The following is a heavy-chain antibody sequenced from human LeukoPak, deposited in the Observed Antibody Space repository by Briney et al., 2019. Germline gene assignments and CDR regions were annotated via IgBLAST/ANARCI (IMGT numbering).Heavy chain of an antibody. J-gene: IGHJ4*02. CDR1: GFIFSNYA. V-gene: IGHV3-23*01. CDR3: AKALYTTSWYRGCDC. CDR2: ISSDASTT. Sequence: PGGSLRLSCAASGFIFSNYAMNCVRQAPGRGLEWVSSISSDASTTSYAASVKGRFTISRDNSKNTLYLQMNSLRAEDTAVYYCAKALYTTSWYRGCDCWGQGTLVAVSS. D-gene: IGHD6-13*01.